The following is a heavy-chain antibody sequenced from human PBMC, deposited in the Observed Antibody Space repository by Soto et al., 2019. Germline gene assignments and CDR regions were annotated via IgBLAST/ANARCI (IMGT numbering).Heavy chain of an antibody. CDR1: GGSISSYY. J-gene: IGHJ6*02. CDR3: ARHAGYCSGGSCYLPGMDV. D-gene: IGHD2-15*01. Sequence: QVQLQESGPGLVKPSETLSLTCTVSGGSISSYYWSWIRQPPGKGLEWIGYIYYSGSTNYNPSLKRRVTRSVDTSKNPFSLKLSSVTAADTAVYYCARHAGYCSGGSCYLPGMDVWGQGTTVTVSS. V-gene: IGHV4-59*08. CDR2: IYYSGST.